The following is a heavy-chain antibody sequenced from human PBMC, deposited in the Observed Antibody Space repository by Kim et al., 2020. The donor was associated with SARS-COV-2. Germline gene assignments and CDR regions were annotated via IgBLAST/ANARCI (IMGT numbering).Heavy chain of an antibody. CDR2: IYYSGST. J-gene: IGHJ5*02. V-gene: IGHV4-39*01. D-gene: IGHD1-26*01. CDR3: ASHTKSVSYFGT. Sequence: SETLSLTCTFSGGSISSDSQSWGWIRQPPEKGLEWIGNIYYSGSTYYNPSLKSRVTMSVDTSKNQVSLKLSFVTAADTAVYYCASHTKSVSYFGTWGQGNLVTVSS. CDR1: GGSISSDSQS.